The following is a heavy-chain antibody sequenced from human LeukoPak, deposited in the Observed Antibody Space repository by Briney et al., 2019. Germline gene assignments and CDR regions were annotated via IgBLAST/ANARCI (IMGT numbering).Heavy chain of an antibody. Sequence: GGSLRLSCAASGFAFSSYGMSWVRQAPGKGLEWVSYISSSGSTIYYADSVRGRFTISRDNAKNSLYLQMNSLRAEDTAVYYCARDVAGHYYYYMDVWGKGTTVTISS. CDR3: ARDVAGHYYYYMDV. D-gene: IGHD2-15*01. CDR1: GFAFSSYG. V-gene: IGHV3-48*04. CDR2: ISSSGSTI. J-gene: IGHJ6*03.